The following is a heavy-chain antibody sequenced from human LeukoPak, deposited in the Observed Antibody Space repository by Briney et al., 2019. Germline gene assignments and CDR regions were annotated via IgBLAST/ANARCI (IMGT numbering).Heavy chain of an antibody. V-gene: IGHV3-23*01. CDR2: TSSSDAGT. Sequence: GGSLRLSCAASGFTFSSYAMSWVRQAPGKGLEWVAATSSSDAGTYHADSVRGRFTISRDNSKNTLYLQMNSLRAEDAAVYFCAKAPVTSCRGAYCYPFDSWGQGTLVTVSS. D-gene: IGHD2-21*01. CDR1: GFTFSSYA. J-gene: IGHJ4*02. CDR3: AKAPVTSCRGAYCYPFDS.